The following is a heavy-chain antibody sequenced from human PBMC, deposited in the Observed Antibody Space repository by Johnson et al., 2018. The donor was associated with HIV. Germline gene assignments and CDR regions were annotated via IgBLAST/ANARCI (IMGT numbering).Heavy chain of an antibody. Sequence: VQLVESGGGVAQPGRSLRPSCAASGFTFSSYDMHWVRQATGKGLEWVSAIGTAGDTYYPGSVKGRFTISRDTGKNSLYLQMNGLRAEDTAVYYCARGRITMIEVDLRGGAFDIWGQGTMVTVSS. D-gene: IGHD3-22*01. CDR3: ARGRITMIEVDLRGGAFDI. J-gene: IGHJ3*02. CDR2: IGTAGDT. V-gene: IGHV3-13*01. CDR1: GFTFSSYD.